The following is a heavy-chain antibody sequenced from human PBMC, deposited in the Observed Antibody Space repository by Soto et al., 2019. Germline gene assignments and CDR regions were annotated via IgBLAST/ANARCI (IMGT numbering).Heavy chain of an antibody. V-gene: IGHV4-61*01. D-gene: IGHD6-13*01. J-gene: IGHJ5*02. CDR3: ARDVSSSSPWFDP. Sequence: SETLSLTCTVSGGSVSGASYYWSWIRQPPGKTLEWIGYIYYRGNTNYNPSLKSRVTISIDTPKNQFSLQLSSVTAADTAVYYCARDVSSSSPWFDPWGPGTLVTVSS. CDR2: IYYRGNT. CDR1: GGSVSGASYY.